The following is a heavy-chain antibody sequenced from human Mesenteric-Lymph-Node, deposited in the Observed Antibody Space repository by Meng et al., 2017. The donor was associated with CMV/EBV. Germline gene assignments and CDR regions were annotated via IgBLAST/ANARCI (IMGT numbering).Heavy chain of an antibody. CDR1: GYTFTSYG. D-gene: IGHD2-2*02. Sequence: ASVKVSCKASGYTFTSYGISWVRQAPGQGLEWMGWISAYNGNTNYAQKLQGRVTMTTDTSTSTAYMELRSLRSDDTAVYYCASLRFDCSSTSCYTDGPGGYYYGMDVWGQGTTVTVSS. CDR3: ASLRFDCSSTSCYTDGPGGYYYGMDV. J-gene: IGHJ6*02. CDR2: ISAYNGNT. V-gene: IGHV1-18*01.